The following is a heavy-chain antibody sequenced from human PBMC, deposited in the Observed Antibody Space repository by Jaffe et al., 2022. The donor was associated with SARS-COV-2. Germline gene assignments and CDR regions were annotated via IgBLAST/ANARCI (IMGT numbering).Heavy chain of an antibody. CDR1: GGSLSGHY. CDR2: INDIGST. CDR3: GRIWDDAFDI. Sequence: QVQLQQWGAGLLKPSETLSLTCAVYGGSLSGHYWSWIRQPPGKGLEWIGEINDIGSTNYNASLKSRVSMSVDTSENQLSLKVTSVTAADTAVYFCGRIWDDAFDIWGQGTLVTVSS. J-gene: IGHJ3*02. D-gene: IGHD1-26*01. V-gene: IGHV4-34*02.